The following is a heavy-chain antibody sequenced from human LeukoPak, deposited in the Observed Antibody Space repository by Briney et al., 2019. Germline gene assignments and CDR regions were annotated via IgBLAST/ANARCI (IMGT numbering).Heavy chain of an antibody. CDR2: ISSGGDTI. Sequence: GGSLRFSCATSGFTFSSYEMNWVRQAPGKGPEWVSYISSGGDTIYYADSVKGRFNISRDNAESSLYLQMNSLGAEDTAVYYCARGRWYLDYWGQGTLVSVSS. CDR3: ARGRWYLDY. J-gene: IGHJ4*02. V-gene: IGHV3-48*03. CDR1: GFTFSSYE. D-gene: IGHD6-13*01.